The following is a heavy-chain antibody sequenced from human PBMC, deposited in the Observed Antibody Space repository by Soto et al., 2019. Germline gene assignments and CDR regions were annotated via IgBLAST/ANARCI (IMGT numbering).Heavy chain of an antibody. Sequence: QVQLVQSGAEVKKPGSSVKVSCKASGGTFSSYTISWVRQAPGQGHEWMGRIIPILGIANYAQKFQGRVTITADKSTSTAYMELSSLRSEDTAVYYCARGRTMVRGVTDYWGQGTLVTVSS. CDR2: IIPILGIA. J-gene: IGHJ4*02. D-gene: IGHD3-10*01. V-gene: IGHV1-69*02. CDR1: GGTFSSYT. CDR3: ARGRTMVRGVTDY.